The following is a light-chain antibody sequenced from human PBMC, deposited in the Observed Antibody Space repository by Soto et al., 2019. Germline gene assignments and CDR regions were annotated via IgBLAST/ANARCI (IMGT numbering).Light chain of an antibody. V-gene: IGKV1-5*02. CDR2: DAH. Sequence: DIQMTHSLSPFSAPEGAGVTIIFRSTQGIISWLAWDQQKPGKAPMLLIYDAHSLESGVPSRFSASGSGTEFTLTISSLQPDDFATYYCQQYNSYPYTFGQGTKLEIK. J-gene: IGKJ2*01. CDR3: QQYNSYPYT. CDR1: QGIISW.